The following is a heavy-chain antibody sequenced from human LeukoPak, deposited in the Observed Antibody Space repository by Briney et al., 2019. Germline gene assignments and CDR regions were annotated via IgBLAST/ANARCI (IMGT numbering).Heavy chain of an antibody. V-gene: IGHV4-59*01. CDR3: ARDRYYYYGMDA. Sequence: SETLSLTCTVSGGSISSYYWSWIRQPPGKGLEWIGYIYYSGSTNYNPSLKSRVTISVDTSKNQFSLKLSSVTAADTAVYYCARDRYYYYGMDAWGQGTTVTVSS. CDR2: IYYSGST. J-gene: IGHJ6*02. CDR1: GGSISSYY.